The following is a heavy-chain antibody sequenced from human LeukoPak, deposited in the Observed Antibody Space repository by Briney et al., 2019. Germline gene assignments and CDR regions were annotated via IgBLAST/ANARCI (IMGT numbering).Heavy chain of an antibody. D-gene: IGHD5-24*01. CDR3: ARRERDGYNYFDY. V-gene: IGHV3-64*01. Sequence: PGGSLRLSCAVSGFTFSGYAMHWVRQAPGKGVEHVSTINSDGGSTYYAKSVKGRFTISRDNSKNTLYLQMGSLRAEDMAVYYCARRERDGYNYFDYWGQGTLVTVSS. CDR1: GFTFSGYA. J-gene: IGHJ4*02. CDR2: INSDGGST.